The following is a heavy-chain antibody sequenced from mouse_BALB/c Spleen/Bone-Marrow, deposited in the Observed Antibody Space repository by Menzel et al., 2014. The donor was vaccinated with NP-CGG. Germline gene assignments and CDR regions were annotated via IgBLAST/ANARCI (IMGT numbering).Heavy chain of an antibody. CDR2: ISNLAYSI. J-gene: IGHJ1*01. CDR3: ARDQVYYYGSSYGYFDV. V-gene: IGHV5-15*02. CDR1: GFTFSDYG. D-gene: IGHD1-1*01. Sequence: DVKLVESGGGLVQPGGSRKLSCAASGFTFSDYGMAWVRQAPGKGPEWVAFISNLAYSIYYADTVTGRFTISSENAKNTLYLEMSSLRSEDTAMYYCARDQVYYYGSSYGYFDVWGEGTTVTVSS.